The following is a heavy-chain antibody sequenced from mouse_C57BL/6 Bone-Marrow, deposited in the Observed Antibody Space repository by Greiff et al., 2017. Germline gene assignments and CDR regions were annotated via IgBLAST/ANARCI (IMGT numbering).Heavy chain of an antibody. CDR1: GYTFTSYW. CDR3: ARWMPTGNYYAMDY. J-gene: IGHJ4*01. V-gene: IGHV1-64*01. D-gene: IGHD4-1*01. Sequence: QVQLQQPGAELVKPGASVKLSCKASGYTFTSYWMHWVKQRPGQGLEWIGMIHPNSGSTNYNEKFKSKATLTVDKSSSTAYMQLSSLTSEDSAVYYCARWMPTGNYYAMDYWGQGTSVTVSS. CDR2: IHPNSGST.